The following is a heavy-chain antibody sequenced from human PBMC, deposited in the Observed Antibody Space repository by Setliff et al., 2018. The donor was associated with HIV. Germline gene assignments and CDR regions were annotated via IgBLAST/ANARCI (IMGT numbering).Heavy chain of an antibody. V-gene: IGHV3-23*01. CDR1: GFTFSGNA. CDR3: VKDILGWSFDY. J-gene: IGHJ4*02. CDR2: SGSDGNT. Sequence: GGSLRLSCAASGFTFSGNAMGWVRQAPGKGLERVSGSGSDGNTLYTDSVKGRFTISRDNSKNTLYLQMNSLRVEDTAIYYCVKDILGWSFDYWGQGTLVTVSS. D-gene: IGHD2-15*01.